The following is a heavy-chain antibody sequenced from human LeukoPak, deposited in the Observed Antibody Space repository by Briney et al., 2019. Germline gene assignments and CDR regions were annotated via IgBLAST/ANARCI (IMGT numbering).Heavy chain of an antibody. V-gene: IGHV4-39*07. D-gene: IGHD2-2*01. CDR1: GGSISSSSYY. Sequence: SETLSLTCTVSGGSISSSSYYWGLIRQPPGKRLECIGSIYYSGSTYYNPSLKSRVTISVDTSKNQFSLKLSSVTAADTAVYYCARDGDIVVVPARLNWFAPWGQGTPVTVSS. CDR3: ARDGDIVVVPARLNWFAP. J-gene: IGHJ5*02. CDR2: IYYSGST.